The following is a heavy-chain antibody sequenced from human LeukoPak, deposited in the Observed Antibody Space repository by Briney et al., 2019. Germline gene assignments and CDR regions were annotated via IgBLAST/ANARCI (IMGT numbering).Heavy chain of an antibody. CDR1: GGTFSSYA. CDR2: IIPIFGTA. Sequence: ASVKVSCKASGGTFSSYAISWVRQAPGQGLEWMGRIIPIFGTANYAQKFQGRVTITTDESTSTAYMELSSLRSEDTAVYYCARDKGSSWYRYFDYWGQGTLVTVSS. J-gene: IGHJ4*02. V-gene: IGHV1-69*05. D-gene: IGHD6-13*01. CDR3: ARDKGSSWYRYFDY.